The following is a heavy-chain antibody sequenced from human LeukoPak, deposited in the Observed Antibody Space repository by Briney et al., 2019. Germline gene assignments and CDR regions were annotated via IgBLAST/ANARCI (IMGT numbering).Heavy chain of an antibody. CDR1: GYSISSGYY. CDR2: IYHSGST. Sequence: SETLSLTCAVSGYSISSGYYWGWIRQPPGKGLEWIGSIYHSGSTYYNPSLKSRATISVDTSKNQFSLKLSSVTAADTAVYYCARLPPYGSGRGDYWGQGTLVTVSS. J-gene: IGHJ4*02. V-gene: IGHV4-38-2*01. D-gene: IGHD3-10*01. CDR3: ARLPPYGSGRGDY.